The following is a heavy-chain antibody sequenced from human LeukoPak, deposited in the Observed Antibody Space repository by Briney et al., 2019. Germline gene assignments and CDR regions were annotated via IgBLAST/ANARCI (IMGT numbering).Heavy chain of an antibody. Sequence: GGSLRLSCAASGFTVSSNYMSWVRQAPGKGPEWVSVIYSGGSTYYADSVKGRFTISRDNSKNTLYLQMNSLRAEDTAVYYCARNEHCSSTSCQSFGAFDIWGQGTMVTVSS. CDR3: ARNEHCSSTSCQSFGAFDI. J-gene: IGHJ3*02. V-gene: IGHV3-53*01. CDR2: IYSGGST. CDR1: GFTVSSNY. D-gene: IGHD2-2*01.